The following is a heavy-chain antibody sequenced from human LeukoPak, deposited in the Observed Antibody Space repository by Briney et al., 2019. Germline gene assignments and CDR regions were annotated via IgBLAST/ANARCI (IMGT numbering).Heavy chain of an antibody. Sequence: GGYLRLSCAASGFTFSSYAMSWVRQAPGKGLEWVSAISGSGGSTYYADSVKGRFTISRDNAKNSLYLQMNSLRVEDTAVYYCAKEGRSLQTYWGQGTLVTVSS. CDR2: ISGSGGST. CDR1: GFTFSSYA. V-gene: IGHV3-23*01. J-gene: IGHJ4*02. CDR3: AKEGRSLQTY. D-gene: IGHD5-24*01.